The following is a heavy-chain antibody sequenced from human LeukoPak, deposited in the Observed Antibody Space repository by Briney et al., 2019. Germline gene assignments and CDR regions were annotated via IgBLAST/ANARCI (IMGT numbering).Heavy chain of an antibody. CDR2: IYTSGST. V-gene: IGHV4-4*07. CDR1: GGSISSYY. CDR3: ARQSSLSIYNWFDP. J-gene: IGHJ5*02. Sequence: PSETLSLTCTVSGGSISSYYWSWIRQPAGKGLEWIGRIYTSGSTNYNPSLKSRVTISVDTSKNQFSLKLSSVTAADTAVYYCARQSSLSIYNWFDPWGQGTLVTVSS. D-gene: IGHD3-3*01.